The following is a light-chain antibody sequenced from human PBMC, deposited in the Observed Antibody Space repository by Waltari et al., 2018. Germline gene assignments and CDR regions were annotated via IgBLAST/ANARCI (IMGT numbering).Light chain of an antibody. Sequence: EIVLTQSPATLSLSPGERATLSCRASQSVNSYLAWYQQKPGQAPRLLIYDASNRATGIPARFSGSGSGTDFTLTISSLEPEDFAVYYCQQRSNWWWTFGQGTKVEIK. J-gene: IGKJ1*01. CDR3: QQRSNWWWT. CDR1: QSVNSY. V-gene: IGKV3-11*01. CDR2: DAS.